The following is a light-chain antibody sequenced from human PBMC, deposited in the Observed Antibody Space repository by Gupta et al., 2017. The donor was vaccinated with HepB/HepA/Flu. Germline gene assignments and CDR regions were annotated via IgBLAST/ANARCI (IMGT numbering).Light chain of an antibody. V-gene: IGLV1-40*01. CDR3: QSYDRTLKSYV. CDR2: GNT. CDR1: SSNIGAGYD. Sequence: QSDLTQPPSVSGAPGQRVTIPCTGSSSNIGAGYDVHWYQQLPGSAPKLLIYGNTNRPAGVPDRFSGSKSGTSASLAISGLLAEDEADYYCQSYDRTLKSYVFGTGTYVTVL. J-gene: IGLJ1*01.